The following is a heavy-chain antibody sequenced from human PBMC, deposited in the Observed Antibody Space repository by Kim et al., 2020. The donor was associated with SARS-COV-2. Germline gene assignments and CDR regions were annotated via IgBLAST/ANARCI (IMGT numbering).Heavy chain of an antibody. J-gene: IGHJ4*02. CDR3: ARDLGYGVIYAWYYFDY. Sequence: FQGRVTMTRDTSTSTVYMELSSLRSEDTAVYYCARDLGYGVIYAWYYFDYWGQGTLVTVSS. D-gene: IGHD3-22*01. V-gene: IGHV1-46*01.